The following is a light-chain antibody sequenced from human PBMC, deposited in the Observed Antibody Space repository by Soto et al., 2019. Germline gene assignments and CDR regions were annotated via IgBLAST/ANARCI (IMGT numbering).Light chain of an antibody. Sequence: QSVLTQPASVSGSPGQSITISCTGTSSDVGAYHYVSWYQHHPGKAPKLMIYQVTNRPSGVSDRFSGSKSGNTASLTISGLRADDEADYYCTSYSSTDTFYVFGTGTKVTLL. CDR3: TSYSSTDTFYV. CDR2: QVT. J-gene: IGLJ1*01. CDR1: SSDVGAYHY. V-gene: IGLV2-14*01.